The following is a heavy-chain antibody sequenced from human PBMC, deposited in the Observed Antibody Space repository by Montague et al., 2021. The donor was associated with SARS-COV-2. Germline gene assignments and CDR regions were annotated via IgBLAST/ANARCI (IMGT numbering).Heavy chain of an antibody. V-gene: IGHV4-34*01. D-gene: IGHD3-16*02. J-gene: IGHJ4*02. Sequence: SETLSLTCAVHGTSFSGYYWNWIRQPPGKGLEWIGEINHGGSTKYSPSLKSRVTISVDTSKNQFSLKLSSVTAADTAVYYCARIRIGVWGSYRYLDYWGQGTLVTVSS. CDR1: GTSFSGYY. CDR2: INHGGST. CDR3: ARIRIGVWGSYRYLDY.